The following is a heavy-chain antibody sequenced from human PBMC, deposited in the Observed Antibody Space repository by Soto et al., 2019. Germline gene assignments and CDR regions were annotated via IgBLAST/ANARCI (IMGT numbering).Heavy chain of an antibody. Sequence: SETLSLTCAVSGYSISSGYYWGWIRQPPGKGLEWIGSIYHSGSTYYNPSLKSRVTISVDTSKNQFSLKLSSVTAADTAVYYCARTRGTGYFDYWGQGTLVTVSS. CDR1: GYSISSGYY. V-gene: IGHV4-38-2*01. CDR3: ARTRGTGYFDY. J-gene: IGHJ4*02. CDR2: IYHSGST.